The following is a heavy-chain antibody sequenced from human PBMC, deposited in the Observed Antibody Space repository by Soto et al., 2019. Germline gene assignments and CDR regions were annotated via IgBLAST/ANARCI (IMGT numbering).Heavy chain of an antibody. V-gene: IGHV5-51*01. J-gene: IGHJ6*02. CDR1: GYSFTNDW. CDR3: ARGATYHDDFWSGYLIYYYGMDV. D-gene: IGHD3-3*01. Sequence: PGESLKISCKGSGYSFTNDWIGWVRQIPGKGLEWMGIIYPGDSDTRYSPSFQGQVTISADKSISTAYLQWSSLKASDTAMYYCARGATYHDDFWSGYLIYYYGMDVWGQGTTVTVSS. CDR2: IYPGDSDT.